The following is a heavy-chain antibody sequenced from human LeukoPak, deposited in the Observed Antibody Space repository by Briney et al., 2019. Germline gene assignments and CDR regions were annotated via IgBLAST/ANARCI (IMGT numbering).Heavy chain of an antibody. D-gene: IGHD3-10*01. Sequence: ASVKVSCKASGYTFTSYAMHWVRQAPGQRLEWMGWINAGNGNTKYSQKFQGRVTITRDTSASTAYMELSGLRSEDTAVYYCARDRAYYYAEYYFDYWGQGTLVTVSS. CDR1: GYTFTSYA. V-gene: IGHV1-3*01. CDR2: INAGNGNT. CDR3: ARDRAYYYAEYYFDY. J-gene: IGHJ4*02.